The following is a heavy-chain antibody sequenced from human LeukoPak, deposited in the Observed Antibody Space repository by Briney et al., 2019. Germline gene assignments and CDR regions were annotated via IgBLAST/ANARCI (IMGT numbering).Heavy chain of an antibody. V-gene: IGHV1-3*01. Sequence: ASVKVSCKASGHTFTSYAMHWVRQAPGQRLEWMGWINAGNGNTKYSQKFQGRVTITRDTSASTAYMELSSLRSEDTAVYYCARATTAMGYNWFDPWGQGTLVTVSS. CDR2: INAGNGNT. D-gene: IGHD5-18*01. J-gene: IGHJ5*02. CDR1: GHTFTSYA. CDR3: ARATTAMGYNWFDP.